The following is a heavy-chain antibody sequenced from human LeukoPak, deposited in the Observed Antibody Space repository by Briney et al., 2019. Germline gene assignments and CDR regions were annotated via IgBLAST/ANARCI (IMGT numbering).Heavy chain of an antibody. V-gene: IGHV1-18*01. CDR3: ALGLAVAGMGYYFDY. Sequence: ASVKVSCKASGYTFTSYGISWVRQAPGQGLEWMGWISAYNGNTNYAQKLQGRVTMTTDTSTSTAYMELRSLRSDDTAVYYCALGLAVAGMGYYFDYWGQGTLVTVSS. CDR2: ISAYNGNT. J-gene: IGHJ4*02. D-gene: IGHD6-19*01. CDR1: GYTFTSYG.